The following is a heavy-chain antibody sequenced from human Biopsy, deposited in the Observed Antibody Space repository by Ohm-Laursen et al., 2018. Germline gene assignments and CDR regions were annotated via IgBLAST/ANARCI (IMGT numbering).Heavy chain of an antibody. J-gene: IGHJ4*02. V-gene: IGHV1-24*01. CDR3: AANINAQNVNY. Sequence: PSANASCTVSGYTLTDISMHWVRQAPGQGLEWMGGFAPESGKIVYSQKFQGRVTMTEDTSTGTAYMEVWRLRSDDTAVYYCAANINAQNVNYWGQGTQVIVSS. D-gene: IGHD1-1*01. CDR2: FAPESGKI. CDR1: GYTLTDIS.